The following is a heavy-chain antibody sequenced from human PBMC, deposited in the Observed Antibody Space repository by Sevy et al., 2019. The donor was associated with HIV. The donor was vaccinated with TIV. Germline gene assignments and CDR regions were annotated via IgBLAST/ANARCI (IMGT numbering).Heavy chain of an antibody. D-gene: IGHD3-9*01. CDR2: IIPIFGRA. CDR1: GGTFSSYA. Sequence: ASVKVSCKASGGTFSSYAISWVRQAPGQGLEWMGGIIPIFGRANYAQKFQGRVTITADESTSTAYMELSSLRSEDTAVYYCERNTYYDILTGYYQYYFDYWGQGTLVTVSS. V-gene: IGHV1-69*13. CDR3: ERNTYYDILTGYYQYYFDY. J-gene: IGHJ4*02.